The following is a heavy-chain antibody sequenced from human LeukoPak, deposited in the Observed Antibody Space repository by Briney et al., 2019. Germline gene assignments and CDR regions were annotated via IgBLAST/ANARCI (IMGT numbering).Heavy chain of an antibody. J-gene: IGHJ4*02. Sequence: GGSLRLSCAASGFSFNIYAMSWVRQAPGKGLEWVSAISGSGGSTYYADSVKGRFTISRDNSKNTLYLQMNSLRAEDTAVYYCAKGTTVTTDYFDYWGQGTLVTVSS. D-gene: IGHD4-17*01. CDR2: ISGSGGST. V-gene: IGHV3-23*01. CDR3: AKGTTVTTDYFDY. CDR1: GFSFNIYA.